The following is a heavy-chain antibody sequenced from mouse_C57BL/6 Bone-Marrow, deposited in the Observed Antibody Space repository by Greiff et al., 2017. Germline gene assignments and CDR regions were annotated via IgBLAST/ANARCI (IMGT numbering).Heavy chain of an antibody. D-gene: IGHD3-1*01. J-gene: IGHJ4*01. V-gene: IGHV2-2*01. CDR3: ARKGLLLLAMDY. CDR1: GFSLTSYG. CDR2: IWSGGST. Sequence: QVQLQQPGPGLVQPSQSLSITCTVSGFSLTSYGVHWVRQSPGKGLEWLGVIWSGGSTDYNAAFISRLSISKDNSKSQVFFKMNSLQADDTAIYYCARKGLLLLAMDYWGQGTSVTVSS.